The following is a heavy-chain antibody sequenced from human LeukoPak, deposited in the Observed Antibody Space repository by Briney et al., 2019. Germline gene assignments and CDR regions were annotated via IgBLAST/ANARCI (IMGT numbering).Heavy chain of an antibody. Sequence: PSETLSLTCTVSGGSISSGGYYWSWIRQPPGKGLEWIGYIFHSGSTYYNPSLKSRVTISVDRSKNQFSLKLSSVTAADTAVYYCARCSGSSSGYDYWGQGTLVTVSS. J-gene: IGHJ4*02. CDR3: ARCSGSSSGYDY. CDR2: IFHSGST. V-gene: IGHV4-30-2*01. D-gene: IGHD6-13*01. CDR1: GGSISSGGYY.